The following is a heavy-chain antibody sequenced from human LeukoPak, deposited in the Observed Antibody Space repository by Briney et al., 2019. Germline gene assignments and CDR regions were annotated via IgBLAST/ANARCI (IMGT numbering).Heavy chain of an antibody. CDR2: IYTTGGT. D-gene: IGHD1-1*01. CDR1: GASINSGSYY. J-gene: IGHJ4*02. V-gene: IGHV4-61*02. CDR3: ATMNWNDGGYYFDY. Sequence: SETLSLTCTVSGASINSGSYYWAWIRQPAGKGLEWIGRIYTTGGTNYNPSLKSRVTVSVDTSKNQFSLKLSSVTAADTAVYYCATMNWNDGGYYFDYWGQGTLATVSS.